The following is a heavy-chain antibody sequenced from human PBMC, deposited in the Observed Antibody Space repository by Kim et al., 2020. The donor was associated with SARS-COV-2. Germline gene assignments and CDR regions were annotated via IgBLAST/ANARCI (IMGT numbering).Heavy chain of an antibody. J-gene: IGHJ5*02. CDR1: GGSISSSSYY. CDR2: IYYSGST. Sequence: ETLSLTRTVSGGSISSSSYYWGWIRQPPGKGLEWIGSIYYSGSTYYNPSLKSRVTISVDTSKNQFSLKLSSVTAADTAVYYCARTSWFDPWGQGTLVTVSS. V-gene: IGHV4-39*01. CDR3: ARTSWFDP.